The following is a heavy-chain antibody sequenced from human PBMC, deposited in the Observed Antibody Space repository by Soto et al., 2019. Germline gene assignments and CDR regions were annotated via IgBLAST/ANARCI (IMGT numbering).Heavy chain of an antibody. D-gene: IGHD6-13*01. CDR1: GFTFDDYA. CDR2: ISWNSGSI. CDR3: AKGPRSIAGAGTTFDY. J-gene: IGHJ4*02. V-gene: IGHV3-9*01. Sequence: EVQLVESGGGLVQPGRSLRLSCAASGFTFDDYAMHWVRQAPGKGLEWVAGISWNSGSIGYADSVKGRFTNYRDNAKNSLYLQMNSLRAEDTGLYYCAKGPRSIAGAGTTFDYWGQGTLVTVSS.